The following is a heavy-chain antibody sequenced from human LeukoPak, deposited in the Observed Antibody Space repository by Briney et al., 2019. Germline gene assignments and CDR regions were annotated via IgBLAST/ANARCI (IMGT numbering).Heavy chain of an antibody. J-gene: IGHJ4*02. D-gene: IGHD1-26*01. Sequence: GGSLRLSCAASGFTFSSYWMPWGRQAPGKRLVWVSRINSDGSSTSYADSVKGRFTISRDNAKNTLYLQMNSLRAEDTAVYYCARVGWVGAPQTDYWGQGTLVTVSS. CDR3: ARVGWVGAPQTDY. V-gene: IGHV3-74*01. CDR2: INSDGSST. CDR1: GFTFSSYW.